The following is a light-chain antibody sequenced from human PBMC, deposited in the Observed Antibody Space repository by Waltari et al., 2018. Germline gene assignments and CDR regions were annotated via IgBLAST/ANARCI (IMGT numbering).Light chain of an antibody. Sequence: DIQMTQSPSSLSAFVGDRVTITCRGSHGIRNYLAWFQHKPGEAPRSLIYGTSSLRSGVPSKFSGSGSGTEFTLTISSLQPEDSATYYCQQYATDPFTFGQGTKLEIK. CDR3: QQYATDPFT. CDR2: GTS. CDR1: HGIRNY. V-gene: IGKV1-16*02. J-gene: IGKJ2*01.